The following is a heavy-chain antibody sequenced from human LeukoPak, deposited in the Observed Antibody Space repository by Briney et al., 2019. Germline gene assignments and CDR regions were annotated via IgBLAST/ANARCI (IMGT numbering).Heavy chain of an antibody. V-gene: IGHV4-39*01. J-gene: IGHJ4*02. D-gene: IGHD3/OR15-3a*01. Sequence: KPSETLSLTCTVSGVSISSSNSYWGWIRQPPGKGLEWIGSIYYSGNTYYNASLKSQVSISIDTSKNQFSLKLTSVTAADTAVYYCARQTGSGQFILPGGQGTLVTVSS. CDR2: IYYSGNT. CDR1: GVSISSSNSY. CDR3: ARQTGSGQFILP.